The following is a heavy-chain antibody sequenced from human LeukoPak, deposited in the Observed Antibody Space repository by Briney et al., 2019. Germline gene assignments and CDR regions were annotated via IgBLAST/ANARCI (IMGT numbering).Heavy chain of an antibody. CDR1: GASITSFY. D-gene: IGHD5-12*01. Sequence: PLETLSLTCTVSGASITSFYYNWIRQSAGKGLEWIGRIHTNGGTDYRPSLNSRVTMSVDTSKKQISLKLTSVTAADTAVYFCSRGGGYGDYWGQRILVTVSS. CDR2: IHTNGGT. V-gene: IGHV4-4*07. J-gene: IGHJ4*02. CDR3: SRGGGYGDY.